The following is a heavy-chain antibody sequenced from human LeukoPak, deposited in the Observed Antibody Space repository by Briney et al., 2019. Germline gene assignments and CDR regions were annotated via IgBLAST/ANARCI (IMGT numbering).Heavy chain of an antibody. V-gene: IGHV4-59*08. J-gene: IGHJ6*02. CDR2: ILHNGTT. CDR1: GGSVNNYF. CDR3: ARFGDIYFYRMDV. D-gene: IGHD3-9*01. Sequence: KSSETLSLTCTVSGGSVNNYFWSWIRQPTGKALEWIGYILHNGTTNFNPSLKSRAVMSVDKSKNQISLRLSSVTAADTAVYYFARFGDIYFYRMDVWGQGTTVTVSS.